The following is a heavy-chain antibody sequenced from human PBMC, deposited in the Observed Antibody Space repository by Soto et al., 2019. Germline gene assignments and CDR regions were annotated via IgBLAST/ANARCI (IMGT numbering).Heavy chain of an antibody. CDR1: GYSFTDYH. Sequence: ASVKVSCKASGYSFTDYHIHWVRQAPGQGLGWLGRINPKSGGTSTAQKFQGWVTMTTDTSISTASMELTRLTSDDTAIYYCARGDSADCSNGVCSFFYNHDMDVWGQGTTVTVSS. D-gene: IGHD2-8*01. V-gene: IGHV1-2*04. CDR2: INPKSGGT. J-gene: IGHJ6*02. CDR3: ARGDSADCSNGVCSFFYNHDMDV.